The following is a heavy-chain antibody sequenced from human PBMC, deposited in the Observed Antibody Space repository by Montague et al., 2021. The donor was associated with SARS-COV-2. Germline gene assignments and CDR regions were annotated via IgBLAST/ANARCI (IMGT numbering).Heavy chain of an antibody. CDR1: GFTFRSYA. D-gene: IGHD6-6*01. CDR3: ARDGHRRLSIEGRFDP. CDR2: ISDDGTNK. J-gene: IGHJ5*02. Sequence: PRLSCAASGFTFRSYAMHWVRPTPGKGLEWVASISDDGTNKFYVDSVKGRFTISRDNSRNSLYLQMNSLRADDTAVYYCARDGHRRLSIEGRFDPWGQGTLVTVSS. V-gene: IGHV3-30*04.